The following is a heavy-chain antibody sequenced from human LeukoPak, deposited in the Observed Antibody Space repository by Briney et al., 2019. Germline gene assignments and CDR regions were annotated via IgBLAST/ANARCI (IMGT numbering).Heavy chain of an antibody. CDR1: GFTFSSYS. J-gene: IGHJ6*02. CDR3: ARDLLPFSGYSSGWLTGYYGMDV. V-gene: IGHV3-48*01. CDR2: ISSSSSTI. Sequence: GGSLRLSCAASGFTFSSYSMNWVRQAPGKGLEWVSYISSSSSTIYYADSVKGRFTISRDNAKNSLYLQMNSLRAEDTAVYYCARDLLPFSGYSSGWLTGYYGMDVWGQGTTVTVSS. D-gene: IGHD6-19*01.